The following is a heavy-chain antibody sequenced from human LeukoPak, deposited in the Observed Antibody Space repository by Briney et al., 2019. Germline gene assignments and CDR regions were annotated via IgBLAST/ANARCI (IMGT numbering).Heavy chain of an antibody. V-gene: IGHV1-69*05. CDR3: ARGDSSGYYAYFDY. CDR1: GYTFTSYG. D-gene: IGHD3-22*01. J-gene: IGHJ4*02. Sequence: ASVKVSCKASGYTFTSYGISWVRQAPGQGLEWMGGIIPIFGTANYAQKFQGRVTITTDESTSTAYMELSSLRSEDTAVYYCARGDSSGYYAYFDYWGQGTLVTVSS. CDR2: IIPIFGTA.